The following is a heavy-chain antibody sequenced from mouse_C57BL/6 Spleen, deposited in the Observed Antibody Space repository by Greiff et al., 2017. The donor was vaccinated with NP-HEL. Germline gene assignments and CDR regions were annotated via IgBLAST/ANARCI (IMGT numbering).Heavy chain of an antibody. Sequence: VQLQESGAELVRPGASVTLSCTASGFNIKDDYMHWVKQRPEQGLEWIGWIDPENGDTEYASKFQGKATITADTSSNTAYLQLSSLTSEDTAVCYCTAQLGRGYWGQGTTLTVSA. D-gene: IGHD4-1*02. CDR3: TAQLGRGY. J-gene: IGHJ2*01. V-gene: IGHV14-4*01. CDR2: IDPENGDT. CDR1: GFNIKDDY.